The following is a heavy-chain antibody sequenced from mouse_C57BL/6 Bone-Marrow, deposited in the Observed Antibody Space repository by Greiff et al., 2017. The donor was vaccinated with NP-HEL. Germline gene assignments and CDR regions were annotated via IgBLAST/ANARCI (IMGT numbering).Heavy chain of an antibody. CDR1: GFTFSSYA. CDR3: ARDNYNYDYDGAWFAY. V-gene: IGHV5-4*01. D-gene: IGHD2-4*01. J-gene: IGHJ3*01. Sequence: EVMLVESGGGLVKPGGSLKLSCAASGFTFSSYAMSWVRQTPEKRLEWVATISDGGSYTYYPDNVKGRFTISRDNAKNNLYLQMSHLKSEDTAMYYCARDNYNYDYDGAWFAYWGQGTLVTVSA. CDR2: ISDGGSYT.